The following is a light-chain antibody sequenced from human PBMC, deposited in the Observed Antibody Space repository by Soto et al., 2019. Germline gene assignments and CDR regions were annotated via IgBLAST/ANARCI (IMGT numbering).Light chain of an antibody. Sequence: QSALTQPASVSGSPGQSITISCTGTSSDVGAYNYVSWYQQHPGKAPKFLIYEVNNRPSGVSDRFSGSKSGNTASLTISALQAEDEADYYCSSFSSSSTRYLLGTGTKVTVL. CDR2: EVN. CDR1: SSDVGAYNY. J-gene: IGLJ1*01. V-gene: IGLV2-14*01. CDR3: SSFSSSSTRYL.